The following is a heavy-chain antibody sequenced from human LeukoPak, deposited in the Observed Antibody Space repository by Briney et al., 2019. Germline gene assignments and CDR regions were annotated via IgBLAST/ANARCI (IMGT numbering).Heavy chain of an antibody. D-gene: IGHD4-17*01. Sequence: GGSLRLSCAASGFSFSDYYMSWIRQAPGKGLEWVSAISGSGGSTYYADSVKGRFTISRDNSKNTLYLQMNSLRAEDTAVYYCAKYDYGAPPTYWGQGTLVTVSS. J-gene: IGHJ4*02. CDR2: ISGSGGST. V-gene: IGHV3-23*01. CDR1: GFSFSDYY. CDR3: AKYDYGAPPTY.